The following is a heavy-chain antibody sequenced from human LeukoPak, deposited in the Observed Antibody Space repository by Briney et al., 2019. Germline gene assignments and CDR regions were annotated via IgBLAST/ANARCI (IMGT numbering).Heavy chain of an antibody. CDR3: AKGLPNTLVRGSSDY. J-gene: IGHJ4*02. Sequence: GGSLRLSCAASGFTFSSYAMNWVRQAPGKGLEWVSTISGSGGSTHYGDSVKGRFTISRDNSKNTLYLQMNSLRAEDTAVYYCAKGLPNTLVRGSSDYWGQGTLVTVSS. V-gene: IGHV3-23*01. D-gene: IGHD3-10*01. CDR2: ISGSGGST. CDR1: GFTFSSYA.